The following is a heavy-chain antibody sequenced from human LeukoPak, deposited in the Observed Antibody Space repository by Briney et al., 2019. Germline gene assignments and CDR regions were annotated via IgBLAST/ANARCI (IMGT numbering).Heavy chain of an antibody. V-gene: IGHV4-39*07. D-gene: IGHD3-10*01. CDR1: GGSISSNSYY. CDR2: IYYSGST. Sequence: SETLSLTCTVSGGSISSNSYYWGWIRQPPGKGLEWNGNIYYSGSTYYNPSLKSRVTISVDTSKNQFSLKLSSVTAADTAVYYCARDPRITMVRGWGKGAFDIWGQGTMVTVSS. J-gene: IGHJ3*02. CDR3: ARDPRITMVRGWGKGAFDI.